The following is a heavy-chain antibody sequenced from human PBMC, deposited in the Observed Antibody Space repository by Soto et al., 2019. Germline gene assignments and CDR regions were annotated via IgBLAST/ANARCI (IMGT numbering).Heavy chain of an antibody. CDR2: VYHSGST. D-gene: IGHD1-1*01. CDR3: ATSGKTTPPFPEP. J-gene: IGHJ4*02. V-gene: IGHV4-38-2*01. CDR1: GYSISSAYY. Sequence: PSETLSLTCVVSGYSISSAYYWGLIRQPPGKGLYWFGSVYHSGSTDYNPSRKSLITISLDTSNNHFSLKLRSVTAADSAVYYCATSGKTTPPFPEPWGQGALVTVSS.